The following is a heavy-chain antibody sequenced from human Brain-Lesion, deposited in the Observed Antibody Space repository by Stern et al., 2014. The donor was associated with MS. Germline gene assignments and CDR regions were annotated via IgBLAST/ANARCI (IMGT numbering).Heavy chain of an antibody. V-gene: IGHV1-24*01. D-gene: IGHD1-26*01. CDR1: GYTLTELS. J-gene: IGHJ4*02. CDR3: ATLSPGAGGNYYRHFDY. CDR2: FDPDDGDK. Sequence: VQLVQSGAEVKKPGASVKVSCKVSGYTLTELSMPWVRQAPRQGLEWMGGFDPDDGDKIYAQQVQGRVTMTEDTSTDTAYMELSSLRSEDTAVYYCATLSPGAGGNYYRHFDYWGQGTLVTVSS.